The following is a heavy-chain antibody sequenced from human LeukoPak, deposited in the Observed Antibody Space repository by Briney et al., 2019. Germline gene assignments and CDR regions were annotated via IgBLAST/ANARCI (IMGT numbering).Heavy chain of an antibody. J-gene: IGHJ4*02. Sequence: GGSLRLSCAASGFTFSSYSMTWVRQAPGKGLEWVSYISSSSSTIYYADSVKGRFTISRDNAKNSLYLQMNSLRAEDTAVYYCARDDRYAAGTSFDYWGQGTLVTVSS. CDR2: ISSSSSTI. CDR3: ARDDRYAAGTSFDY. D-gene: IGHD6-13*01. V-gene: IGHV3-48*01. CDR1: GFTFSSYS.